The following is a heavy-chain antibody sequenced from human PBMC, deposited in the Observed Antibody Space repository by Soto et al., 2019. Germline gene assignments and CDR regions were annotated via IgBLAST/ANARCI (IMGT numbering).Heavy chain of an antibody. V-gene: IGHV3-15*01. D-gene: IGHD3-10*01. CDR2: IKSKTDGGTT. Sequence: GGSLRLSCAASGFTFSNAWMSWVRQAPGKGLEWVGRIKSKTDGGTTDYAAPVKGRFTISRDDSKNTLYLQMNSLKTEDTAVYYCTTDSPGYDYYYGMDVWGQGTTVTVSS. CDR1: GFTFSNAW. CDR3: TTDSPGYDYYYGMDV. J-gene: IGHJ6*02.